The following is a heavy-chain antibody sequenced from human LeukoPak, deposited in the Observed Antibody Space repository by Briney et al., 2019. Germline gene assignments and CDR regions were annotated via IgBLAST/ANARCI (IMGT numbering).Heavy chain of an antibody. Sequence: SQTLSLTCTVSGGSISSGDYYWRWIRQPPGKGLEWIGYIYYNGSTYYNPSRKSRVTISVDTSKNQFSLKLSSVTAADTAGYYCARTSLGGPWFDPWGQGTLVTVSS. CDR2: IYYNGST. CDR3: ARTSLGGPWFDP. D-gene: IGHD7-27*01. CDR1: GGSISSGDYY. V-gene: IGHV4-30-4*08. J-gene: IGHJ5*02.